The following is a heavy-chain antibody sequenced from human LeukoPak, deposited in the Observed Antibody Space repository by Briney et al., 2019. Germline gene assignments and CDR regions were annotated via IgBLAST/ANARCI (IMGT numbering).Heavy chain of an antibody. CDR3: ANAVMETHHAVDY. CDR2: ISGSGGST. V-gene: IGHV3-23*01. D-gene: IGHD6-19*01. CDR1: GFTFSNYA. Sequence: GGSLRLSCAASGFTFSNYAMSWVRQAPGKGLEWVSAISGSGGSTYSADSVKGRFTISRDNSKNTVHLQMNSLRAEDTAVYYCANAVMETHHAVDYWSQGTLVTVSS. J-gene: IGHJ4*02.